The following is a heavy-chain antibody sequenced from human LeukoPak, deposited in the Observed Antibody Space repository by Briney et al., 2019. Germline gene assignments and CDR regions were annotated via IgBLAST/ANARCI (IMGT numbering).Heavy chain of an antibody. V-gene: IGHV3-64*01. CDR3: ARYDYGSGNYGMDV. CDR2: ISSNGGST. Sequence: PGGSLRLSCAASGFTFSSYAMHWVRQAPGKGLEYVSAISSNGGSTYYANSVKGRFTISRDNSKNTLYLQMNSLKAEDKAVYYCARYDYGSGNYGMDVWGEGTTVTVSS. J-gene: IGHJ6*01. CDR1: GFTFSSYA. D-gene: IGHD3-10*01.